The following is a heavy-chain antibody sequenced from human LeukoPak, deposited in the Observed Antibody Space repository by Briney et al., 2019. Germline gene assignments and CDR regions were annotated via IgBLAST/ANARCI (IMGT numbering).Heavy chain of an antibody. CDR2: IYYSGST. D-gene: IGHD1-26*01. V-gene: IGHV4-59*01. CDR3: ARGEWELLLGY. Sequence: PSETLSLTCTVSGGSISSYYWSWLRQPPGKGLEWIGYIYYSGSTNYNPSLKSRVTISVDTSKNQFSLKLSSVTAADTAVYYCARGEWELLLGYWGQGTLVTVSS. J-gene: IGHJ4*02. CDR1: GGSISSYY.